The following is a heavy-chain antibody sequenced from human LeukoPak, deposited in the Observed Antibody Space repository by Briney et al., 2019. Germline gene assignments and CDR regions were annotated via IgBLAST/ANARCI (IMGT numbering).Heavy chain of an antibody. V-gene: IGHV3-21*01. CDR2: ISSSSSYI. CDR1: GFTFSSYS. D-gene: IGHD4-17*01. Sequence: GGSLTLSCAASGFTFSSYSMNWVRQAPGKGLEWGSSISSSSSYIYYADSVKGRFTISRDNAKNSLYLQMNSLRAEDTAVYYCARQTAYGDDSRFDYWGQGTLVTISS. J-gene: IGHJ4*02. CDR3: ARQTAYGDDSRFDY.